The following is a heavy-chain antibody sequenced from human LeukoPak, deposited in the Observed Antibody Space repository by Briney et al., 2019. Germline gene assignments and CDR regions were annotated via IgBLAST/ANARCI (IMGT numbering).Heavy chain of an antibody. D-gene: IGHD1-26*01. CDR3: AREGRFPPEVLPRYFDY. CDR1: GGSFSNHF. Sequence: SETLSLTCSVSGGSFSNHFWSWVRQPAGKGLEWIGRIYPSGNTNYNPSLKSRVTLSVDTSKTQFYLSLSSVTAADTAVYYCAREGRFPPEVLPRYFDYWGQGTLVTVSS. V-gene: IGHV4-4*07. J-gene: IGHJ4*02. CDR2: IYPSGNT.